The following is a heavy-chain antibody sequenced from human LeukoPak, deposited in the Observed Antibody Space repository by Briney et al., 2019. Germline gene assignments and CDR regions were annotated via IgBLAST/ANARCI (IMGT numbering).Heavy chain of an antibody. Sequence: GGSLRLSCAASGFTFNYYWLTWVRQAPGKGLEWVANIQQDGSEKYYVDPVKGRFIISRDNAKHSLYLQMNSLRAEDTAVYYCARVRKLRTRGVMDPLDYWGQGTLVTVSS. D-gene: IGHD3-10*01. CDR1: GFTFNYYW. CDR2: IQQDGSEK. J-gene: IGHJ4*02. V-gene: IGHV3-7*01. CDR3: ARVRKLRTRGVMDPLDY.